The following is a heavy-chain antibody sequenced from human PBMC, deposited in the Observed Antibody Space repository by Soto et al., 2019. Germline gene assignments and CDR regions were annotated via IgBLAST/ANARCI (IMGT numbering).Heavy chain of an antibody. CDR1: GGSISSGGYS. J-gene: IGHJ4*02. CDR3: ARGGAGSGYYLFDS. D-gene: IGHD3-22*01. CDR2: IYQSGST. Sequence: QLQLQESGSRLVKPSRTLSLTCAVSGGSISSGGYSWTWIRQPPGKGLEWIGYIYQSGSTYYNASLKSRVTISVDRSKNQFSLELSSVTAADTAVYYCARGGAGSGYYLFDSWGQGTLVTVSS. V-gene: IGHV4-30-2*01.